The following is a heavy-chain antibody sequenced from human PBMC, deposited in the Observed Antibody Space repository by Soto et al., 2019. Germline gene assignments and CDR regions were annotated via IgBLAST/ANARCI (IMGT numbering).Heavy chain of an antibody. V-gene: IGHV3-30*18. J-gene: IGHJ4*02. CDR3: AKDALGYSSSWLDY. D-gene: IGHD6-13*01. CDR1: GFALGVYA. Sequence: GGALSLSCEAPGFALGVYAMHWVRQTPFKGLEWVAFISHDGSGKYYSDYVTGPLRISRDNSKKTLYLEMSSLRAEDTPVHSCAKDALGYSSSWLDYWGQGTLVSDS. CDR2: ISHDGSGK.